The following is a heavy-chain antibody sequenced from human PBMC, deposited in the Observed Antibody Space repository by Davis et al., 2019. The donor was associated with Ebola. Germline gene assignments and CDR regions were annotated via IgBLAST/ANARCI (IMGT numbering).Heavy chain of an antibody. CDR2: IYPGDSDT. V-gene: IGHV5-51*01. CDR1: GYSFTSYW. CDR3: ARRIRGSGSYGDY. J-gene: IGHJ4*02. Sequence: PGGSLRLSCKGSGYSFTSYWIGWVRQMPGKGLEWMGIIYPGDSDTRYSPSFQGQVTISADKSISTAYLQWSSLKASDTAMYYCARRIRGSGSYGDYGGQGTLVTVSS. D-gene: IGHD3-10*01.